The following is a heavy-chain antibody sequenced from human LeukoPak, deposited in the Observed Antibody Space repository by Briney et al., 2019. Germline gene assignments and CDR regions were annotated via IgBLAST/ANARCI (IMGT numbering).Heavy chain of an antibody. D-gene: IGHD5-24*01. V-gene: IGHV3-30*04. CDR2: ISSDGSNK. CDR1: GFAFSSYS. CDR3: VRDGPNGYNDLDS. J-gene: IGHJ4*02. Sequence: GGSLRLSCAASGFAFSSYSMHWVRQAPGKGLGSVAVISSDGSNKYYAGSMKGRFTISRDNSKNTLYLEMNSLRAEDTAVYYCVRDGPNGYNDLDSWGQGTLVIVSS.